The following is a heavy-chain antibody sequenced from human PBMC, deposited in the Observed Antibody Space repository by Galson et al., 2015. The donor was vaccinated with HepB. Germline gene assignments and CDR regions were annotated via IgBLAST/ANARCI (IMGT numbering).Heavy chain of an antibody. D-gene: IGHD5-18*01. CDR1: GFAFDSHA. Sequence: SLRLSCAASGFAFDSHAMSWVRQAPGRGLEWLSGISGNGDSTFYADSVKGRFTVSRDNSNNMLYLQMNSLRAEDAGLYFCAKGYGLFDSWAQGILVTVSS. CDR2: ISGNGDST. V-gene: IGHV3-23*01. CDR3: AKGYGLFDS. J-gene: IGHJ5*01.